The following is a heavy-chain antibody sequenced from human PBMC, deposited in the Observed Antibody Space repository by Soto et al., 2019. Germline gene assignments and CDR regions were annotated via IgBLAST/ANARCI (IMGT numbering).Heavy chain of an antibody. D-gene: IGHD6-19*01. CDR2: IKSKTDGGTT. Sequence: GGSLRLSCAASGFTFSNAWMSWVRQAPGKGLEWVGRIKSKTDGGTTDYAAPVKGRFTISRDDSKNTLYLQMNSLKTEDRAVKYCNSIAVAGTDDYWGQGTLVTVYS. J-gene: IGHJ4*02. CDR3: NSIAVAGTDDY. CDR1: GFTFSNAW. V-gene: IGHV3-15*01.